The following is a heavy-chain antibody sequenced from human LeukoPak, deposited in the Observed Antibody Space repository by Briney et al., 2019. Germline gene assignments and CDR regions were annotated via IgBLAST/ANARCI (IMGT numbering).Heavy chain of an antibody. CDR2: ISIYSGNT. D-gene: IGHD7-27*01. CDR3: ARDPGGTWGFDY. V-gene: IGHV1-18*01. J-gene: IGHJ4*02. Sequence: ASVKVSCKASGYTFTSHGLSWARQAPGQGLEWMGWISIYSGNTNYAQKFQDRISMITDTSTSTAYMELRSLKSDDTAVYYCARDPGGTWGFDYWGQGALVTVSS. CDR1: GYTFTSHG.